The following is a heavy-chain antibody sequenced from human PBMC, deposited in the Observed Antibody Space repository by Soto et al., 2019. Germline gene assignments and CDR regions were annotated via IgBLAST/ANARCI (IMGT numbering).Heavy chain of an antibody. Sequence: EVQLLESGGGLVQPGGSLRLSCVASGFSFGSYAMTWVRQAPGKGLEWVSSISGSGGGAYSADSVRGRFTISRDNSKNTVYLQMNSLRAEDTAVYYCAKFDRYCSATSCFYFCYMDVWGKGTTVTVSS. V-gene: IGHV3-23*01. CDR1: GFSFGSYA. CDR2: ISGSGGGA. CDR3: AKFDRYCSATSCFYFCYMDV. D-gene: IGHD2-2*01. J-gene: IGHJ6*03.